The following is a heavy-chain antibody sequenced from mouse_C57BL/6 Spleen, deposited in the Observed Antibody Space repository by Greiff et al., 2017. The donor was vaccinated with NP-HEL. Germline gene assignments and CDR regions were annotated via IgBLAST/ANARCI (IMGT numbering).Heavy chain of an antibody. CDR2: IDPEDGDT. CDR3: TAPYYYGSSYDFDV. J-gene: IGHJ1*03. V-gene: IGHV14-1*01. Sequence: EVHLVESGAELVRPGASVKLSCTASGFNIKDYYMHWVKQRPEQGLEWIGRIDPEDGDTEYAPKFQGKATMTADTSSNTAYLQLSSLTSEDTAVYYCTAPYYYGSSYDFDVWGTGTTVTVSS. D-gene: IGHD1-1*01. CDR1: GFNIKDYY.